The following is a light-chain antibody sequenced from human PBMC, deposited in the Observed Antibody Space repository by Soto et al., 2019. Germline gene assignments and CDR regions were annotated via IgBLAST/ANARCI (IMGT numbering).Light chain of an antibody. CDR1: PSIGTY. CDR3: QQSYSAPRT. V-gene: IGKV1-39*01. CDR2: GAS. J-gene: IGKJ2*01. Sequence: DIQMTQSPSSLPASVGDRISITCRASPSIGTYLSWYQQKPGKAPKLLIYGASNLQSGVPSRFSGSGSETGFTLTISSLQPEDFATYYCQQSYSAPRTFGQGTKVDIK.